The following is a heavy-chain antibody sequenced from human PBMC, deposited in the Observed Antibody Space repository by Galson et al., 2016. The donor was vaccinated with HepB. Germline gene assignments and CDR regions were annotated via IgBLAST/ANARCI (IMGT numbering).Heavy chain of an antibody. CDR1: GFSFSTYW. CDR2: IKGDGSDK. V-gene: IGHV3-7*01. D-gene: IGHD6-13*01. Sequence: SLRLSCAASGFSFSTYWMSWVRQAPGKGLEWVANIKGDGSDKKYVASVKGRFTISRDKAKNSLYLQMDSLRGEDTAVYYCVRDGYSSSWFSHYYWGQGTLVTVST. J-gene: IGHJ4*02. CDR3: VRDGYSSSWFSHYY.